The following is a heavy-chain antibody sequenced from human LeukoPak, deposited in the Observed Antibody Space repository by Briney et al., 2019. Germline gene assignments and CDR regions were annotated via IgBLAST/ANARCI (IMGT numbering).Heavy chain of an antibody. V-gene: IGHV3-7*01. Sequence: GGSLRLSCAASGFTFSSYWMSWVRQAPGKGLEWVANIKQDGSEKYYVDSVKGRFTISRDNAKNSLYLQMNRLRAEDTAVYYCARAIPTYYYDSSGYYYGYWGQGTLVTVSS. CDR1: GFTFSSYW. CDR3: ARAIPTYYYDSSGYYYGY. D-gene: IGHD3-22*01. J-gene: IGHJ4*02. CDR2: IKQDGSEK.